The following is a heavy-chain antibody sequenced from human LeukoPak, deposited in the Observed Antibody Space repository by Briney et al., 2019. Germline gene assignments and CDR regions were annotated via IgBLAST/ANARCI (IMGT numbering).Heavy chain of an antibody. CDR1: GYSISSGYY. CDR2: IYHSGST. D-gene: IGHD3-3*01. V-gene: IGHV4-38-2*01. J-gene: IGHJ5*02. Sequence: PSETLSLTCAVSGYSISSGYYWGWIRQPPGKGLEWIGSIYHSGSTYYNPSLKSRVTISVDTSKNQFSLKLISVTAADTAVYYCARHAQDYDFWIGYSNWFDPWGQGTLVTVPS. CDR3: ARHAQDYDFWIGYSNWFDP.